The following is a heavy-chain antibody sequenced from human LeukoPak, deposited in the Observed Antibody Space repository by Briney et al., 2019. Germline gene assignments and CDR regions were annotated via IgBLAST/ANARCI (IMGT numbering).Heavy chain of an antibody. D-gene: IGHD6-13*01. CDR2: IIPIFGTT. CDR1: GGTFSSYA. CDR3: ARPIAAAGNDAFDI. J-gene: IGHJ3*02. Sequence: SVKVSCKASGGTFSSYAISWVRQAPGQGLEWMGRIIPIFGTTNYAQKFQGRVTITTDESTSTAYMELSSLRSEDTAVYYCARPIAAAGNDAFDIWGQGTMVTVSS. V-gene: IGHV1-69*05.